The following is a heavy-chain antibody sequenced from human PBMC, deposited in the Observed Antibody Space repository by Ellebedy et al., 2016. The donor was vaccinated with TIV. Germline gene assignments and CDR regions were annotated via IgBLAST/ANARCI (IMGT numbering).Heavy chain of an antibody. CDR3: ARDGLWFGELLYY. V-gene: IGHV1-2*02. D-gene: IGHD3-10*01. Sequence: ASVMVSCXASGYTFTGYYMHWVRQAPGQGLEWMGWINPNSGGTNYAQKFQGRVTMTRDTSISTAYMELSRLRSDDTAVYYCARDGLWFGELLYYWGQGTLVTVSS. J-gene: IGHJ4*02. CDR1: GYTFTGYY. CDR2: INPNSGGT.